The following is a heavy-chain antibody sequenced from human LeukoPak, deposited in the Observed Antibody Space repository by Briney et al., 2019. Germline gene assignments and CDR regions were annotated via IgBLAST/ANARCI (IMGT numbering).Heavy chain of an antibody. D-gene: IGHD4-11*01. Sequence: GGSLGLSCAASGFTVSSNYMSWVRQAPGKGLEWVSIIYSGGSTYYANSVKGRFTISRDNSKNTLYLQMNSLRVEDTAVYYCARGPTYTDYWGQGTLVTVSS. CDR3: ARGPTYTDY. V-gene: IGHV3-66*02. CDR1: GFTVSSNY. J-gene: IGHJ4*02. CDR2: IYSGGST.